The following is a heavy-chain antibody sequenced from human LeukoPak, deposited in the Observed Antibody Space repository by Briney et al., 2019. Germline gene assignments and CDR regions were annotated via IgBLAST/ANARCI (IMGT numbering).Heavy chain of an antibody. Sequence: TGGSLRLSCAASGFTFSDYYMSWIRQAPGKGLEWVSYISSSGSTIYYADSVKGRFTISRDNAKNSLYLQMNSLRAEDTAVYYCVRAVPAAILGAFDIWGQGTMVTVSS. CDR3: VRAVPAAILGAFDI. CDR1: GFTFSDYY. CDR2: ISSSGSTI. D-gene: IGHD2-2*02. V-gene: IGHV3-11*04. J-gene: IGHJ3*02.